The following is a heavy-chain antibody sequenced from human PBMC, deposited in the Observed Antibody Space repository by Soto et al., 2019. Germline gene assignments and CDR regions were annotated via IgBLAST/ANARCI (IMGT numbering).Heavy chain of an antibody. J-gene: IGHJ3*02. CDR2: ISSGSGYT. CDR3: ARDSGNSFPHAFDI. V-gene: IGHV3-11*06. Sequence: GGSLRLSCAASGFTFSDFYMTWIRQAPGKGLEWVSSISSGSGYTHYVDSVKGRFTISRDNAKNSLYLQTSSLRAEDTAVYYCARDSGNSFPHAFDIRGQATMVTVSS. D-gene: IGHD1-26*01. CDR1: GFTFSDFY.